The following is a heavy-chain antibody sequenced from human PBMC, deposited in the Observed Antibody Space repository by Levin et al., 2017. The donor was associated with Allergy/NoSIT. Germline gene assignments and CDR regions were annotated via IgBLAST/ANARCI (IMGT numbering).Heavy chain of an antibody. V-gene: IGHV3-74*01. CDR2: INSDGSST. CDR1: GFTFSSYW. D-gene: IGHD2-2*01. CDR3: ARVPAAADWYFDF. Sequence: SCAASGFTFSSYWMHWARQAPGKGLVWLSRINSDGSSTTYADSVKGRFTISRDNAENTVYLQMNSLRADDTAVYYCARVPAAADWYFDFWGRGTLVTVSS. J-gene: IGHJ2*01.